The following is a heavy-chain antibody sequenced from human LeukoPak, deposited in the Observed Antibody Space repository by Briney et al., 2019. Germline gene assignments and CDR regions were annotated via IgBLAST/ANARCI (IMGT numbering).Heavy chain of an antibody. CDR2: ISGSGDNT. D-gene: IGHD3-22*01. V-gene: IGHV3-23*01. CDR3: AKGSYYDSSGSFYFDY. Sequence: PGGSLRLSCAASGFTFSSYAMSWVRQAPGKGLEWVSGISGSGDNTYNADSVKGRFTISRDNSKNTLYVQVNSLGTEDTAAYYCAKGSYYDSSGSFYFDYWGQGTLVTVSS. J-gene: IGHJ4*02. CDR1: GFTFSSYA.